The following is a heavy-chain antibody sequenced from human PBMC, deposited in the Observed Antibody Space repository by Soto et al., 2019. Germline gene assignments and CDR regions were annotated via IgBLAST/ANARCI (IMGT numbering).Heavy chain of an antibody. V-gene: IGHV4-34*02. D-gene: IGHD1-1*01. CDR2: INHAGST. J-gene: IGHJ6*02. CDR1: GGFCSGYY. Sequence: QMQLQQWGAGLLKSSETLSLTGSVSGGFCSGYYLAWLRQPPGKGREWIGKINHAGSTKYPPPLKSRIVLSVDLSNTHFSLRLRSVTAADTAVYFCARQSGPAYRYGMDIWGQGTTVTVSS. CDR3: ARQSGPAYRYGMDI.